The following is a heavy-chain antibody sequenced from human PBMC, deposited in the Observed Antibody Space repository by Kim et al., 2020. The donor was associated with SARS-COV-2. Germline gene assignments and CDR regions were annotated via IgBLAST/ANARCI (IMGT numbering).Heavy chain of an antibody. CDR3: ARDLGPRYSSGWYTGEIDY. V-gene: IGHV1-18*01. D-gene: IGHD6-19*01. CDR2: ISAYNGNT. J-gene: IGHJ4*02. CDR1: GYTFTSYG. Sequence: ASVKVSCKASGYTFTSYGISWVRQAPGQGLEWMGWISAYNGNTNYAQKLQGRVTMTTDTSTSTAYMELRSLRSDDTAVYYCARDLGPRYSSGWYTGEIDYWGQGTLVTVSS.